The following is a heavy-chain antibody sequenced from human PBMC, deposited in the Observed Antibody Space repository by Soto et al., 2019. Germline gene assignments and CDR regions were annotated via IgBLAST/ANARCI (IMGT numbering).Heavy chain of an antibody. V-gene: IGHV3-30*18. D-gene: IGHD3-22*01. CDR2: ISYDGSNN. CDR1: GFTFSTYG. CDR3: AKAAMIVVVMEGFFDF. Sequence: GSLRLSCAASGFTFSTYGMHWVRQTPGKGLEWVAVISYDGSNNYYADSVKGRFTISRDNSKNTLYLQMNSLRAEDTAVYYCAKAAMIVVVMEGFFDFWGQGTLVTVSS. J-gene: IGHJ4*02.